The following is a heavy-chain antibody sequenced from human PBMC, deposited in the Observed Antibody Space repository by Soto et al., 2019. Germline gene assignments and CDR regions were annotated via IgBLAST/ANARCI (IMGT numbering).Heavy chain of an antibody. V-gene: IGHV1-18*01. CDR2: ISAYNGNT. CDR3: AREGKGITIFGVVREADY. CDR1: GYTFTSYG. Sequence: QVPLVQSGAEVKKPGASVKVSCKASGYTFTSYGISWVRQAPGQGLEWMGWISAYNGNTNYAQKLHGRVTMTTDTSTSTAYMELRSLRSDDTAVYYCAREGKGITIFGVVREADYWGQGTLVTVSS. D-gene: IGHD3-3*01. J-gene: IGHJ4*02.